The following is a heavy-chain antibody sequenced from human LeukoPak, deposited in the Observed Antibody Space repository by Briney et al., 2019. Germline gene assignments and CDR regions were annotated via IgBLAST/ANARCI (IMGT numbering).Heavy chain of an antibody. CDR3: ARGGLWWSLGPFDY. Sequence: SETLSLTCTVSGGSISSSSYYWGWIRQPPGKGLEWIGSIYYSGSTYYNPSLKSRVTISVDTSKNQFSLKLSSVTAADTAVYYCARGGLWWSLGPFDYWGQGTLVTVSS. CDR2: IYYSGST. D-gene: IGHD4/OR15-4a*01. CDR1: GGSISSSSYY. V-gene: IGHV4-39*07. J-gene: IGHJ4*02.